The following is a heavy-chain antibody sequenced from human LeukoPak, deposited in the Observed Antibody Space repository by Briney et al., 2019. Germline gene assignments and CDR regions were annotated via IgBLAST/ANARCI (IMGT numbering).Heavy chain of an antibody. CDR3: ARDRGIAVAGTMGY. V-gene: IGHV1-18*04. J-gene: IGHJ4*02. CDR2: ISAYNGNT. Sequence: ASVKVSCKASGYTFTSYYMHWVRQAPGQGLEWMGWISAYNGNTNYAQKLQGRVTMTTDTSTSTAYMELRSLRSDDTAVYYCARDRGIAVAGTMGYWGQGTLVTVSS. D-gene: IGHD6-19*01. CDR1: GYTFTSYY.